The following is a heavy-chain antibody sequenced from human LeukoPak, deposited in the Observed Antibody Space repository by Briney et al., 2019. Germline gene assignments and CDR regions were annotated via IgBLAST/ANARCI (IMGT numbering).Heavy chain of an antibody. CDR2: INHSGST. CDR3: ARDNVYCSGGSCYPKTPYYYYGMDV. CDR1: GGSFSGYY. D-gene: IGHD2-15*01. V-gene: IGHV4-34*01. Sequence: TSETLSFTCAVYGGSFSGYYWSWIRQPPGKGLEWIGEINHSGSTNYNPSLKSRVTISVDTSKNQFSLKLSSVTAADTAVYYCARDNVYCSGGSCYPKTPYYYYGMDVWGQGTTVTVSS. J-gene: IGHJ6*02.